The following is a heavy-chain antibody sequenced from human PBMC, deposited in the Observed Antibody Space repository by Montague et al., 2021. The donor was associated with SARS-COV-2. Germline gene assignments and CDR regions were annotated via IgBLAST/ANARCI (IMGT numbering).Heavy chain of an antibody. V-gene: IGHV3-74*01. J-gene: IGHJ3*02. CDR2: INSDGRIL. Sequence: SLRLSCAASGFTLSSHWMHWVRQAPGKGLVWVSRINSDGRILGYADSVKGRFTISRDNARNTLYLQMNSLRAEDTAVYYCARDRVVGVTTNTLDIWGQGTLVTVSS. CDR1: GFTLSSHW. D-gene: IGHD3-22*01. CDR3: ARDRVVGVTTNTLDI.